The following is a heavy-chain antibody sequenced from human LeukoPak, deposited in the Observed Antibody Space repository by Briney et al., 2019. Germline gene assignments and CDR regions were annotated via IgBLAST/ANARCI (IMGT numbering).Heavy chain of an antibody. Sequence: GESLKISCKVSGYRFTSYWIAWVRQMPGKGLEYMGIIYPGDSGDSAARYSPSFQGQVTISADKSTSTAYPQWSSLKASDTAMYYCARDGSAGPLDYWGQGTLVTVSS. D-gene: IGHD6-25*01. CDR1: GYRFTSYW. CDR2: IYPGDSGDSAA. V-gene: IGHV5-51*01. CDR3: ARDGSAGPLDY. J-gene: IGHJ4*02.